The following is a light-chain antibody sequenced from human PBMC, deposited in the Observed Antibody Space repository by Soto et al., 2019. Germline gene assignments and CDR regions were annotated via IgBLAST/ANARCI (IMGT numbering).Light chain of an antibody. J-gene: IGKJ5*01. CDR3: QQYGGSPRIT. V-gene: IGKV3-20*01. Sequence: EIVVTQSPGTLSLSPGERATLSCRASQSVSSSYLAWYQQKPGQAPRLLIYGASSRATGIPDRFSGIGSGTDFTLPTIRLEPEHVAIYYCQQYGGSPRITLGPGTRL. CDR1: QSVSSSY. CDR2: GAS.